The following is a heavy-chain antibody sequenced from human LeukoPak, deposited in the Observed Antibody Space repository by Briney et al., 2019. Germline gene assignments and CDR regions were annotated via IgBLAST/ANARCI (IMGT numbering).Heavy chain of an antibody. D-gene: IGHD3-3*01. V-gene: IGHV3-23*01. Sequence: GGSLRLSCAASGFTFSSYAMSWVRQAPGKGLEWVSAISGSGGSTYYADSVKGRFTISRDNSKNTLYLQMNSLRAEDTAIYYYANSLEWLLYTYYYYGMDVWGQGTTVTVSS. CDR3: ANSLEWLLYTYYYYGMDV. J-gene: IGHJ6*02. CDR2: ISGSGGST. CDR1: GFTFSSYA.